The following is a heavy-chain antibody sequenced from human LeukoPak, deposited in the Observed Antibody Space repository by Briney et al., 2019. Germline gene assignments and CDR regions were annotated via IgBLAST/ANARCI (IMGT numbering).Heavy chain of an antibody. CDR2: ISYDGSNK. CDR3: ARVDAVADASDY. CDR1: GFTFSSYA. Sequence: GGSLRLSCAASGFTFSSYAMHWVRQAPGKGLEWVAVISYDGSNKYYADSVKGQFTISRDNSKNTLYLQMNSLRAEDTAVYYCARVDAVADASDYWGQGTLVTVSS. J-gene: IGHJ4*02. V-gene: IGHV3-30-3*01. D-gene: IGHD6-19*01.